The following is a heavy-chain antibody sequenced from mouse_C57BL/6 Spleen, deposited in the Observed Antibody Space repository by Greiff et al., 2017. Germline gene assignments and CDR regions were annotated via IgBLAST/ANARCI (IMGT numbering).Heavy chain of an antibody. CDR3: SYYYGSRRYFDY. J-gene: IGHJ2*01. V-gene: IGHV1-56*01. CDR2: IFPGSGST. D-gene: IGHD1-1*01. CDR1: GYTFTSHW. Sequence: VQLQQSGPELVRPGASVKISCKASGYTFTSHWMQWVRQRPGQGLEWIGEIFPGSGSTYYNEKFKGKATLTVDTSSSPAYMQLSRLTSEESAVYFCSYYYGSRRYFDYWGQGTTLTVSS.